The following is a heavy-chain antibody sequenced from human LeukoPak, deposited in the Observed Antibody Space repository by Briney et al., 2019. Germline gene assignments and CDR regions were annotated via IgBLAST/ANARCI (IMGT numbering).Heavy chain of an antibody. CDR2: INAGNGNT. CDR1: GYTSTSYA. J-gene: IGHJ4*02. Sequence: GASVKVSCKASGYTSTSYAMHWVRQAPGQRLEWMGWINAGNGNTKYSQKFQGRVTITRDASASTAYMELSSLRSEDTAVYYCARDGELLWFGELSFWGQGTLVTVSS. CDR3: ARDGELLWFGELSF. V-gene: IGHV1-3*01. D-gene: IGHD3-10*01.